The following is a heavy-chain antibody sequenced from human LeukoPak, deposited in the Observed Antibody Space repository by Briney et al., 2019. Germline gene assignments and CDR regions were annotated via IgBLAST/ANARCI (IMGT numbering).Heavy chain of an antibody. CDR3: FTGSEFYYDS. Sequence: PGMSLRLSCVGSGFLFSRNAMHWVRQGPGKGLEWVAVTSPDGSEQYYADSVKGRFTISRDNSKNTVFLQMNSLTTEDTALYSCFTGSEFYYDSWGQGTLVIVYS. V-gene: IGHV3-30*01. J-gene: IGHJ4*02. CDR1: GFLFSRNA. CDR2: TSPDGSEQ. D-gene: IGHD1-14*01.